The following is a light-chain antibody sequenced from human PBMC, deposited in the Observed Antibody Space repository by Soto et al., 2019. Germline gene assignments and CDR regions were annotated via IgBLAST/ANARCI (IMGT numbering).Light chain of an antibody. CDR3: QQSYSLST. CDR1: XXXXXY. CDR2: AAS. V-gene: IGKV1-39*01. J-gene: IGKJ1*01. Sequence: DIQMTQSPSSLSAAVGDRVTITCRASXXXXXYLNWYQQKPGKAPNLLIYAASSLQSGVPSRFXXRXXXXXXXXTXXSLXXEDFATYYCQQSYSLSTFGQGTKVEIK.